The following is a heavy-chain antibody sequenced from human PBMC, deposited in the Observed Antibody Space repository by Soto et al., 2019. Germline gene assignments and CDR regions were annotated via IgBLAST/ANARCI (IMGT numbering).Heavy chain of an antibody. D-gene: IGHD5-12*01. CDR3: ARGYSGYDPFDY. V-gene: IGHV4-61*08. CDR2: ISHSGST. J-gene: IGHJ4*02. Sequence: SEALSLTCTVSGGSISSGGYYWTWIRQPPGKGLEWIGYISHSGSTNYNPSLKSRVTISVDTSKNQFSLKLSSVTAADTAVYYCARGYSGYDPFDYWGQGTLVTVSS. CDR1: GGSISSGGYY.